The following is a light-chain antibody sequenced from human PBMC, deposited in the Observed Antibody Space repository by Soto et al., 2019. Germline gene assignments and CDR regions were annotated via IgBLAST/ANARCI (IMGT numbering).Light chain of an antibody. CDR3: QHYYTWPPWT. CDR2: GAS. V-gene: IGKV3-15*01. CDR1: QSVSSN. Sequence: IVMTQSPDTLSVSPGERATLSCRASQSVSSNLAWYQQKPGQAPRLLIYGASTRATGIPARFSGSGSGTEFTLTINTLKSEDFAVYSCQHYYTWPPWTFGQGTKVEIK. J-gene: IGKJ1*01.